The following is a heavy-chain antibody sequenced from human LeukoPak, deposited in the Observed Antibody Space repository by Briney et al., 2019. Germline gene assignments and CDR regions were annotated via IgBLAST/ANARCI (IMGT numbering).Heavy chain of an antibody. D-gene: IGHD3-10*01. V-gene: IGHV1-18*01. CDR1: GYTFTSYG. J-gene: IGHJ6*02. Sequence: GASVKVSCKASGYTFTSYGISWVRQAPGQGLEWMGWISAYNGNTNYAQKLQGRVTMTTDTSTSTAHMELRSLRSDDTAVYYCARDRNYYGSGSYDNYYGMDVWGQGTTVTVSS. CDR3: ARDRNYYGSGSYDNYYGMDV. CDR2: ISAYNGNT.